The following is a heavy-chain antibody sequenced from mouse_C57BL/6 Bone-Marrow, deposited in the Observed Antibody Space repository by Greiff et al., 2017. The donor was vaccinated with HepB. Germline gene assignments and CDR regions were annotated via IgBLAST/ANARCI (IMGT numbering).Heavy chain of an antibody. J-gene: IGHJ4*01. Sequence: QVQLQHSGAELARPGASVKLSCKASGYTFTSYGISWVKQRTGQGLEWIGEIYPRSGNTYYNEKFKGKATLTADKSSSTAYMELRSLTSEDSAVYFCAREVYYYGSFYYAMDYWGQGTSVTVSS. CDR1: GYTFTSYG. V-gene: IGHV1-81*01. CDR2: IYPRSGNT. CDR3: AREVYYYGSFYYAMDY. D-gene: IGHD1-1*01.